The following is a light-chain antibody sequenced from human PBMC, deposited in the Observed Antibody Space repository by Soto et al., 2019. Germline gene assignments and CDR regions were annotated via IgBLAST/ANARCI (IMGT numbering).Light chain of an antibody. CDR1: SSDVGGYNF. CDR2: AVS. J-gene: IGLJ2*01. CDR3: NSYTRSSSVV. Sequence: QSALTQPASVSGSPGQSITISCTGTSSDVGGYNFVSWYQQYPGKAPKLMIYAVSNRPSGVSNRFSGSKSGNTASLTISGLQAEDEADYYCNSYTRSSSVVFGGGTKLTVL. V-gene: IGLV2-14*01.